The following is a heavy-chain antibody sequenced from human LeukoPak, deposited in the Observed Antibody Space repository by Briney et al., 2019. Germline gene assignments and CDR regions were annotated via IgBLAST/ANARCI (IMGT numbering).Heavy chain of an antibody. Sequence: SDSLYLSCTVSGYSISSGYYWSWLRPPPGEGLEWVGGIYHSGSTAYDPALKSRVTISVDTSKNQFSLKLSSVTAADTAVYYCATQPNIAVAGQNWFDPWGKGTLVTVSS. J-gene: IGHJ5*02. CDR1: GYSISSGYY. D-gene: IGHD6-19*01. V-gene: IGHV4-38-2*02. CDR2: IYHSGST. CDR3: ATQPNIAVAGQNWFDP.